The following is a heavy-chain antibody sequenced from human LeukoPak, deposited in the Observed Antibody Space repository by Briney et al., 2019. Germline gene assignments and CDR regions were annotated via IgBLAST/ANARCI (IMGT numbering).Heavy chain of an antibody. CDR3: ASSQLWLSY. D-gene: IGHD5-18*01. V-gene: IGHV1-24*01. Sequence: ASVKVSCKVSGYMFTELSMHWVRQAPGKGLEWMGGFDPEDDEKMYAQKFQGRVTITADKSTSTAYMELSSLRSEDTAVYYCASSQLWLSYWGQGTLVTVSS. J-gene: IGHJ4*02. CDR1: GYMFTELS. CDR2: FDPEDDEK.